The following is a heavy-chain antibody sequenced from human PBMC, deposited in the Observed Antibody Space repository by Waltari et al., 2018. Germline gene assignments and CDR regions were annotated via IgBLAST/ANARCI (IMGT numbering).Heavy chain of an antibody. CDR1: YY. V-gene: IGHV4-61*03. Sequence: YYWSWSRQPPGKGLEWIGYIYFSGSTNYNPSLKRRVTISIDTSKNHFSLRLSSVTAADTAVYYCARFSTVTTNFDYWGQGTLVSVSS. J-gene: IGHJ4*02. CDR3: ARFSTVTTNFDY. D-gene: IGHD4-17*01. CDR2: IYFSGST.